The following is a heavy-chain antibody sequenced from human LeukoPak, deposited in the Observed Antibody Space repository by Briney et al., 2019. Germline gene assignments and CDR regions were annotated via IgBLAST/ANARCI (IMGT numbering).Heavy chain of an antibody. D-gene: IGHD5-24*01. CDR2: ISYDGSNK. CDR1: GFTFSSYG. V-gene: IGHV3-30*03. J-gene: IGHJ4*02. CDR3: ARMTINGNYPPDY. Sequence: PGRSLRLSCAASGFTFSSYGMHWVRQAPGKGLEWVAVISYDGSNKYYADSVKGRFTISRDNSKNTLYLQMNSLRAEDTAVYYCARMTINGNYPPDYWGQGTLVTVSS.